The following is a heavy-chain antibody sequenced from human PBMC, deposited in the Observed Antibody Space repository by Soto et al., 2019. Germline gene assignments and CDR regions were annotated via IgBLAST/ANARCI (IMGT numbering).Heavy chain of an antibody. CDR1: GYTFTNYG. CDR3: ARGPDPTYFDY. J-gene: IGHJ4*02. CDR2: INVYNGKT. Sequence: GASVKVSCKASGYTFTNYGINWVRQAPGLGLEWMGWINVYNGKTNYAQKFQARVTMTTDTSTNSVYMELRSLRSDDTAVYYCARGPDPTYFDYRGQGTLVTVSS. V-gene: IGHV1-18*01.